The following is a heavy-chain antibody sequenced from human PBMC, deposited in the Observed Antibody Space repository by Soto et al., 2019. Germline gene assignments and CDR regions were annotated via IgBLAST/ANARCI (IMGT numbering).Heavy chain of an antibody. V-gene: IGHV3-30-3*01. D-gene: IGHD1-26*01. CDR1: GFTFSSYA. CDR2: ISYDGSNK. Sequence: QLGGSLRLSCAASGFTFSSYAMHWVRQAPGKGLEWVAVISYDGSNKYYADSVKGRFTISRDNSKNTLYLQMNSLRAEDTAVYYCARPPIVGATRIYYYYYGMDVWGQGTTVTVSS. J-gene: IGHJ6*02. CDR3: ARPPIVGATRIYYYYYGMDV.